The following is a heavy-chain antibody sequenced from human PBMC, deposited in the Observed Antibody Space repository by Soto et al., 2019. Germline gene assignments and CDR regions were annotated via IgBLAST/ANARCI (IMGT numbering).Heavy chain of an antibody. V-gene: IGHV3-9*01. J-gene: IGHJ6*03. D-gene: IGHD2-2*01. CDR1: GFSFGDYA. CDR2: ISWNTGTV. Sequence: EVQLVESGGGLVQPGRSLSLSCAASGFSFGDYAMDWVRQAPGKGLEWVSGISWNTGTVGYGDSVRGRFTISRDNAKNSLYFQMNSLRAEDTALYHCAKVCCSIARCWTYSYMDVWGKGTTVTVSS. CDR3: AKVCCSIARCWTYSYMDV.